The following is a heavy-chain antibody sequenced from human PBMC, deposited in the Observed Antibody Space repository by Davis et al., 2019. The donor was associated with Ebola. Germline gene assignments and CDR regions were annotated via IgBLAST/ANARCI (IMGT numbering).Heavy chain of an antibody. CDR3: ARAKYQLLSVSWFDP. CDR2: TKPDGSEK. V-gene: IGHV3-7*01. Sequence: ESLKIPCAASGFTFNSYWMSWVRQAPGKGLQWVANTKPDGSEKFYVDSVKGRFTISRDNSKNTLYLQMNSLRAEDTAVYYCARAKYQLLSVSWFDPWGQGTLVTVSS. D-gene: IGHD2-2*01. CDR1: GFTFNSYW. J-gene: IGHJ5*02.